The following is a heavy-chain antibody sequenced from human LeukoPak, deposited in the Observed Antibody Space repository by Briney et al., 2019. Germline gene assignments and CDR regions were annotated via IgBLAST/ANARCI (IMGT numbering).Heavy chain of an antibody. CDR2: ISYDGSNK. Sequence: PGGSLRLSCAASGFTFSSYAMHWVRQAPGKGLEWVAVISYDGSNKYYADSVKGRFTISRDNSKNTLYLQMNSLRAGDTAVYYCARDSSWSPRIVVVPAAKSVGGYFQHWGQGTLVTVSS. CDR1: GFTFSSYA. CDR3: ARDSSWSPRIVVVPAAKSVGGYFQH. V-gene: IGHV3-30*04. D-gene: IGHD2-2*01. J-gene: IGHJ1*01.